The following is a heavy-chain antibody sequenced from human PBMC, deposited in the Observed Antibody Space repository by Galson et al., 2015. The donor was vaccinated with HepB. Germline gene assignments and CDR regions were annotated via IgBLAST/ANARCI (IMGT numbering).Heavy chain of an antibody. D-gene: IGHD3-22*01. CDR3: AKDSSGYYYELDY. CDR1: GFTFSSYA. V-gene: IGHV3-23*01. Sequence: SLRLSCAASGFTFSSYAMSWVRQAPGKGLEWVSAISGSGGSTYYADSVKGRFTISRDNSKNTLYLQMNSLRAEDTAVYYCAKDSSGYYYELDYWGQGTLVTVSS. J-gene: IGHJ4*02. CDR2: ISGSGGST.